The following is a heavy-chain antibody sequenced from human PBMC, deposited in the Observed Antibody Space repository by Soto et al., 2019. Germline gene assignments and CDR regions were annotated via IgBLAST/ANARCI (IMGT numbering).Heavy chain of an antibody. J-gene: IGHJ3*02. D-gene: IGHD2-2*01. CDR2: IYYSGST. CDR3: ARDPSHGSSTSCYEIDAFDI. V-gene: IGHV4-59*01. CDR1: GGSISSYY. Sequence: SETLSLTCTVSGGSISSYYWSWIRQPPGKGLEWIGYIYYSGSTNYNPSLKSRVTISVDTSKNQFSLKLSSVTAADTAVYYCARDPSHGSSTSCYEIDAFDIWGQGTMVTVSS.